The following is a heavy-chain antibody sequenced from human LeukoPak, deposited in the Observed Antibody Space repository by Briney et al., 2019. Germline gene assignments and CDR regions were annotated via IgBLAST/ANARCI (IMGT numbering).Heavy chain of an antibody. CDR2: ISPIFGTA. Sequence: SVRVSCKASGGTFSSYAMSWVRQAPGQGLEWMGGISPIFGTANYAQKLQGRVTITADESTSTAYMELSSLRSEDTAVYYCARVGRYSGSYLPPIEDVWGQGTTVTVSS. J-gene: IGHJ6*02. CDR1: GGTFSSYA. CDR3: ARVGRYSGSYLPPIEDV. V-gene: IGHV1-69*13. D-gene: IGHD1-26*01.